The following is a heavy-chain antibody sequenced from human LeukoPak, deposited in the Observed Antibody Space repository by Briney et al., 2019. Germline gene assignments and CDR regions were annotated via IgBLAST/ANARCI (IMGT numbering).Heavy chain of an antibody. CDR3: ARNLKEGSYPGDPDY. CDR2: INPNSGGT. CDR1: GYTFTGYY. Sequence: ASVKVSCKASGYTFTGYYMHWVRQAPGQGLEWMGWINPNSGGTNYAQKFQGRVTMTRDTSISTAYMELSRLRSDDTAVYYCARNLKEGSYPGDPDYWGQGTLVTVSS. D-gene: IGHD5-18*01. V-gene: IGHV1-2*02. J-gene: IGHJ4*02.